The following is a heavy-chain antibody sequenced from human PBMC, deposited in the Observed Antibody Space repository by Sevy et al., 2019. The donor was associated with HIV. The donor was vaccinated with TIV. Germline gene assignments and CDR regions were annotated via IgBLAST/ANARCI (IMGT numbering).Heavy chain of an antibody. CDR2: IYYSGRT. V-gene: IGHV4-61*01. CDR1: GGSVSSGSYY. J-gene: IGHJ5*02. CDR3: ARGGHPETNWFDP. Sequence: SETLSLTCTVSGGSVSSGSYYWSWIRQPPGKGLEWIGYIYYSGRTNYNPSLKSRVTISVDTSKNQFSLKLSSVTAADTAVYYCARGGHPETNWFDPWGQGTLVTVSS.